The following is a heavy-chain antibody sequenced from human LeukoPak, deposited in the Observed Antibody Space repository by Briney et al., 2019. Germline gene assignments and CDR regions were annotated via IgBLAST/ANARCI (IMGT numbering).Heavy chain of an antibody. V-gene: IGHV3-30*18. CDR3: AKDVSALSHYYGMDV. J-gene: IGHJ6*02. CDR2: ISYDGSNK. Sequence: GRSLRLSCAASGFTFSSYGMHWVRQAPGKGLERVAVISYDGSNKYYADSVKGRFTISRDNSKNTLYLQMNSLRAEDTAVYYCAKDVSALSHYYGMDVWGQGTTVTVSS. CDR1: GFTFSSYG. D-gene: IGHD2/OR15-2a*01.